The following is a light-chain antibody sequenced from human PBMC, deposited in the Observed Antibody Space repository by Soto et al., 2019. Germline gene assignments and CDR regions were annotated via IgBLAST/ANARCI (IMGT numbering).Light chain of an antibody. V-gene: IGLV1-44*01. J-gene: IGLJ3*02. Sequence: QSVLTQPPSASGTPGQRVTISCYGSSSNIGSYTVNWYQHLPGTAPKLLMYNDNQRPSGVPDRFSGSKSGTSASLAISGLQSEDEADSYCATWDDSLKGGVFGGGTQLTVL. CDR3: ATWDDSLKGGV. CDR1: SSNIGSYT. CDR2: NDN.